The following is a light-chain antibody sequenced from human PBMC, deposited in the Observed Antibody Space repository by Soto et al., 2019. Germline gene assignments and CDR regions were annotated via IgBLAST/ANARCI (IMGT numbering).Light chain of an antibody. V-gene: IGKV1-13*02. J-gene: IGKJ4*01. CDR1: QGIDSA. Sequence: AIPLTQSPSSLSASVGDRVTITCRATQGIDSALAWYQQKPEKAPKLVIYDASRLESGVPSRFSGSGSGTDFTLTISSLQPEDSATYYCQQFNVYPLAFGGGTKVEIK. CDR3: QQFNVYPLA. CDR2: DAS.